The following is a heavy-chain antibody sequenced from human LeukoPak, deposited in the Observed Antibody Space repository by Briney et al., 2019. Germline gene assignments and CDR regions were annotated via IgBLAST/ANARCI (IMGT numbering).Heavy chain of an antibody. CDR2: ISAYNGNT. CDR1: GYTFTSYG. J-gene: IGHJ4*02. V-gene: IGHV1-18*01. CDR3: ATNYYDSSGYYWGPFDY. Sequence: ASVMVSCKASGYTFTSYGISWVRQAPGQGLEWMGWISAYNGNTNYAQKLQGRVTMTTDTSTSTAYMELRSLRSDDTAVYYCATNYYDSSGYYWGPFDYWGQGTLVTVSS. D-gene: IGHD3-22*01.